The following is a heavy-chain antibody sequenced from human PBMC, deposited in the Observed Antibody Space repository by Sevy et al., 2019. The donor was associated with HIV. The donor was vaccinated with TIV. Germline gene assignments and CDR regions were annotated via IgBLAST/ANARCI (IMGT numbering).Heavy chain of an antibody. CDR2: ISSSGSTI. J-gene: IGHJ3*01. V-gene: IGHV3-11*01. Sequence: GGSLRLSCAASGFTISEYYMSWIRQAPGKGLEWVSYISSSGSTIYYADSVKGRFTISRDNAKNSLYLQMNSLRAEDTAVYYCARERKLRFLEWLAPWGQGTMVTVSS. CDR1: GFTISEYY. CDR3: ARERKLRFLEWLAP. D-gene: IGHD3-3*01.